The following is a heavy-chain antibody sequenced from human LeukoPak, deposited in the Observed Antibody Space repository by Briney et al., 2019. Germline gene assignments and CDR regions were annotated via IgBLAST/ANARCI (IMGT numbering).Heavy chain of an antibody. V-gene: IGHV1-18*01. J-gene: IGHJ4*02. CDR3: ARGMGFDWLLPLFDY. CDR1: GYTFTSYG. D-gene: IGHD3-9*01. CDR2: ISAYNGNT. Sequence: VASVKVSCKASGYTFTSYGISWVRQAPGQGLEWMGWISAYNGNTNYAQKLQGRVTMTTDTSTSTAYMELRSLRSDDTAVYYCARGMGFDWLLPLFDYWGQGTLVTVSS.